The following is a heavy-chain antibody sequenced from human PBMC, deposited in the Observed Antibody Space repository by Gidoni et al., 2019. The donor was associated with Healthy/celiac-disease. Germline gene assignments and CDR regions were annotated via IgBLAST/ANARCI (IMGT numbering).Heavy chain of an antibody. D-gene: IGHD6-19*01. CDR3: ARSLEVAGTGSYFDY. Sequence: EVQLVESGGGLVQPGGSLRLSCAASGFPFSSYWMSWVRQAPGKGLEWVANIKQDGSEKYYVDSVKGRFTISRDNAKNSLYLQMNSLRAEDRAVYYCARSLEVAGTGSYFDYWGQGTLVTVSS. J-gene: IGHJ4*02. V-gene: IGHV3-7*01. CDR1: GFPFSSYW. CDR2: IKQDGSEK.